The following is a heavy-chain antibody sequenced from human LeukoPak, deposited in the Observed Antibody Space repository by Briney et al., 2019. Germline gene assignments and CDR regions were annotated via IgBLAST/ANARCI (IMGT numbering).Heavy chain of an antibody. CDR1: GATFTSYA. D-gene: IGHD3-16*02. J-gene: IGHJ4*02. Sequence: SVTLSCTASGATFTSYAISWVRQAPGPGLEWMGGIIPIFGTANYAQKFQGRVTITADESTSTAYMELSSLRSEDTAVYYCARTSYDYVWGSYRLFDYWGQGTLVTVSS. V-gene: IGHV1-69*13. CDR3: ARTSYDYVWGSYRLFDY. CDR2: IIPIFGTA.